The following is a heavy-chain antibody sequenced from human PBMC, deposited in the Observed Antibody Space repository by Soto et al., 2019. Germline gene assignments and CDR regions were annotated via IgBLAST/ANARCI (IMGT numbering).Heavy chain of an antibody. J-gene: IGHJ4*02. CDR1: GFTFSGSA. Sequence: EVQLVESGGGLVQPGGSLKLSCADSGFTFSGSAMPWVRQASGKGLECVGRIRSKANSYATAYAASVNGRVTISRDDSKNTAYLQMNSLKTEDTAVYYCTRPLYGYVDYVGYWGQGTLVTVSS. V-gene: IGHV3-73*01. D-gene: IGHD5-12*01. CDR3: TRPLYGYVDYVGY. CDR2: IRSKANSYAT.